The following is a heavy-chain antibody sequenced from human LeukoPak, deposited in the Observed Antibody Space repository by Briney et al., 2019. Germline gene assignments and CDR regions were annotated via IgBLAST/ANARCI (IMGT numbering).Heavy chain of an antibody. CDR3: ARDYDTTGANWFGP. Sequence: SETLSLTCTVFGDSINSYYWSWIRQSPGKGLEWVGYVSYSGSTNYNPSLNSRVTISVDRSKNQFSLKLTSVTAADSAMYYRARDYDTTGANWFGPWGQGALVTVSS. J-gene: IGHJ5*02. CDR2: VSYSGST. D-gene: IGHD3-9*01. V-gene: IGHV4-59*01. CDR1: GDSINSYY.